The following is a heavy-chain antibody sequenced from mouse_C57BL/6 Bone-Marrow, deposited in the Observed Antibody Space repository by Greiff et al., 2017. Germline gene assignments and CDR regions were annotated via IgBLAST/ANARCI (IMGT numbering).Heavy chain of an antibody. D-gene: IGHD1-1*01. V-gene: IGHV1-54*01. CDR1: GYAFTNYL. Sequence: VKLQESGAELVRPGTSVKVSCKASGYAFTNYLIEWVKQRPGQGLEWIGVINPGSGGTNYNEKFKGKGTLTADKSSSTAYMQLSSLTSEDSAVYFCARFYYYGSSLFDYWGQGTTLTVSS. J-gene: IGHJ2*01. CDR3: ARFYYYGSSLFDY. CDR2: INPGSGGT.